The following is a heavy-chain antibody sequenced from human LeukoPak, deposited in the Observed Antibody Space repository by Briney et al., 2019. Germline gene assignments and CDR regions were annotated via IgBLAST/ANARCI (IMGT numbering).Heavy chain of an antibody. V-gene: IGHV5-51*01. Sequence: GESLKISCKGSGYSFTNYWIGWVRQMPGKGLEWMGIIYPGDSDSRYSPSFQGQVTISVDKSISTAYLQWSSLKASDTAMHYCVRFGTHFDYWGQGTLVTVSS. CDR2: IYPGDSDS. CDR3: VRFGTHFDY. J-gene: IGHJ4*02. CDR1: GYSFTNYW. D-gene: IGHD6-13*01.